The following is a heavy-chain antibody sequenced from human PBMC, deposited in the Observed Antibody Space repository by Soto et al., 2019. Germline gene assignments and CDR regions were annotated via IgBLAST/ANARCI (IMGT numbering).Heavy chain of an antibody. CDR3: ARNWNDNPGNNWFDP. J-gene: IGHJ5*02. D-gene: IGHD1-1*01. V-gene: IGHV4-39*01. CDR1: GGSFSSSTYY. CDR2: IYNSGST. Sequence: KTSETLSLTCTVSGGSFSSSTYYWGWIRQSPGKGLEWIGSIYNSGSTYYNPSLKGRVTISVDTSKKQFSLKLISVTAADTAVYYCARNWNDNPGNNWFDPWGQGTLVTVSS.